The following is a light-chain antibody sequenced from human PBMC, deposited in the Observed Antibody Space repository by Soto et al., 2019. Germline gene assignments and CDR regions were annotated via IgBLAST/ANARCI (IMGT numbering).Light chain of an antibody. CDR3: QQYNSWPPLT. CDR2: GAS. CDR1: QSVSSN. V-gene: IGKV3-15*01. Sequence: EIVMTQSPAPLSVSPGERTTLSCRASQSVSSNLAWYQQKPGQAPRLLIYGASTRAAGTPARFSGSGSGTKFTLTISSLQSEDFAVYCCQQYNSWPPLTFGGGTKVEIK. J-gene: IGKJ4*01.